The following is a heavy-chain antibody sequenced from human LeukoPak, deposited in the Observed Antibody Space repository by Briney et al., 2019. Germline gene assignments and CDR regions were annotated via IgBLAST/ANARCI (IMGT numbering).Heavy chain of an antibody. V-gene: IGHV1-2*06. D-gene: IGHD3-9*01. CDR1: GYTFTGYY. CDR3: ALNWYYDILTGYLED. CDR2: INPNSGGT. J-gene: IGHJ4*02. Sequence: ASVKVSCKASGYTFTGYYMHWVRQAPGQGLEWMGRINPNSGGTNYAQKFQGRVTMTRDTSISTAYMELSRLRSDDTAVYYCALNWYYDILTGYLEDWGQGTLATVSS.